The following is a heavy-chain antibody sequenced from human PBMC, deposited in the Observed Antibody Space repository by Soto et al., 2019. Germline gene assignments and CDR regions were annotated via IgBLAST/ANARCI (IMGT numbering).Heavy chain of an antibody. J-gene: IGHJ3*02. Sequence: ASVKVSCKASGYTFTSYGISSVRQAPGQGLEWMGWISAYNGNTNYAQKLQGRVTMTTDTSTSTAYMELRSLRSDDTAVYYCARPRGYSPEYDAFDIWGQGTMVTVSS. CDR1: GYTFTSYG. CDR3: ARPRGYSPEYDAFDI. V-gene: IGHV1-18*01. D-gene: IGHD6-25*01. CDR2: ISAYNGNT.